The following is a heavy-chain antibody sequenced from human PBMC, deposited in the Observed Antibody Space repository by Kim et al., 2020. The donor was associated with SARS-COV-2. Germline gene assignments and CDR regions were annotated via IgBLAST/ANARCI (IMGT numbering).Heavy chain of an antibody. CDR1: GYTFTSYY. D-gene: IGHD3-22*01. V-gene: IGHV1-46*01. J-gene: IGHJ4*02. CDR2: INPSGGST. Sequence: ASVKVSCKASGYTFTSYYMHWVRQAPGQGLEWMGIINPSGGSTSYAQKFQGRVTMTRDTSTSTVYMELSSLRSEDTAVYYCAKAGAYYDSSGYPLDFSYWGQGTLVTVSS. CDR3: AKAGAYYDSSGYPLDFSY.